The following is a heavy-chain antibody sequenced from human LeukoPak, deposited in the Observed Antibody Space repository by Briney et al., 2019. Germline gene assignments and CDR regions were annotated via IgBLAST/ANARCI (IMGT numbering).Heavy chain of an antibody. CDR2: IYPDDSDT. J-gene: IGHJ5*02. Sequence: GESLKISCKGSGYSFTSYWIGWVLQMPGKGLEWMGIIYPDDSDTRYSPSFQGQVTISADNTISTSYLQCISLQGADTTAYYYARQNRGSSYYGPSWFDPWGQGPWSSSPQ. CDR1: GYSFTSYW. CDR3: ARQNRGSSYYGPSWFDP. V-gene: IGHV5-51*01. D-gene: IGHD1-26*01.